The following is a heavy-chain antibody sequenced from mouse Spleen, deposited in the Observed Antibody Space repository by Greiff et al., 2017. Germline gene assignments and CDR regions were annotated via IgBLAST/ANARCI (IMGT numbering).Heavy chain of an antibody. Sequence: EVQLQQSGPGLVKPSQSLSLTCSVTGYSITSGYYWNWIRQFPGNKLEWMGYISYDGSNNYNPSLKNRISITRDTSKNQFFLKLNSVTTEDTATYYCATSTMITSHYAMDYWGQGTSVTVSS. CDR3: ATSTMITSHYAMDY. CDR2: ISYDGSN. J-gene: IGHJ4*01. D-gene: IGHD2-4*01. CDR1: GYSITSGYY. V-gene: IGHV3-6*01.